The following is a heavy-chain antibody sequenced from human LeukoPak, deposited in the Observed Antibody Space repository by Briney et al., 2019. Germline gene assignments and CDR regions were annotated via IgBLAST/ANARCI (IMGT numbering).Heavy chain of an antibody. D-gene: IGHD3-10*01. Sequence: ASVKVSCKASGYTFTSYYMHWVRQAPGQGLEWMGIINPSGGSTSYARKLQGRVTMTRDTSTSTVYMELSSLRSEDTAVYYCARTYYYGSGSVVAFDYWGQGTLVTVSS. CDR2: INPSGGST. CDR1: GYTFTSYY. J-gene: IGHJ4*02. V-gene: IGHV1-46*04. CDR3: ARTYYYGSGSVVAFDY.